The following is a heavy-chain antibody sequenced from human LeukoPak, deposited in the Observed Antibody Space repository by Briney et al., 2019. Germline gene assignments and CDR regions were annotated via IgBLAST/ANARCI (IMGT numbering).Heavy chain of an antibody. J-gene: IGHJ6*02. CDR1: GFTFSSYW. CDR3: ARGRGYSYGYNYYYGMDV. D-gene: IGHD5-18*01. V-gene: IGHV3-74*01. CDR2: INSDGSST. Sequence: PGGSLRLSCAASGFTFSSYWMPWVRQAPGKGLVWVSRINSDGSSTSYADSVKGRFTIPRDNAKDTLYLQMNSLRAEDTAVYYCARGRGYSYGYNYYYGMDVWGQGTTVTVSS.